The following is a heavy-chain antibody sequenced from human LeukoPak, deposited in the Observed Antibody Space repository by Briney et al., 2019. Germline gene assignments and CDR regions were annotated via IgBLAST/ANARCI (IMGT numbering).Heavy chain of an antibody. Sequence: ASVKVSCKASGYTFTGYYMHWVRQAPGQGLEWMGWINPNSGGTNYAQKFQGRVTMTRDTSISTAYMELSRLRSDDTAVYYCARDWSSSGYYYYFDYWGQGTLVTVSS. D-gene: IGHD3-22*01. V-gene: IGHV1-2*02. J-gene: IGHJ4*02. CDR2: INPNSGGT. CDR1: GYTFTGYY. CDR3: ARDWSSSGYYYYFDY.